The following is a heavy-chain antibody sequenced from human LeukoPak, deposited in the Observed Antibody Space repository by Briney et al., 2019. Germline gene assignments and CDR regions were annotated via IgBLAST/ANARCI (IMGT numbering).Heavy chain of an antibody. V-gene: IGHV4-34*01. CDR3: ARGRIAAV. Sequence: SETLSFTCAASRGSFRGYYWSWIRQPPGKGLERTGKINHSGSADYNPSLKSRVTISLDTSKTQFSLQLSSVTAADTAVYYCARGRIAAVWGQGTLVTVSS. CDR1: RGSFRGYY. D-gene: IGHD6-13*01. J-gene: IGHJ4*02. CDR2: INHSGSA.